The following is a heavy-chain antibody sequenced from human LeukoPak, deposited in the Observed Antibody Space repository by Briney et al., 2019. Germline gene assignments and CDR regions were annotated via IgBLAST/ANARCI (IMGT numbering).Heavy chain of an antibody. D-gene: IGHD5-24*01. J-gene: IGHJ4*02. Sequence: GGSLRLSCAASGFTVSNNYMYWVRQAPGKGLEWVSIIYSGGYTYYADSVKGRFTISRDNSKNTLYLQMNSLRAEDTAMYYCARQGSRDGSNFGDDYWGQGTLVTVPS. CDR3: ARQGSRDGSNFGDDY. CDR2: IYSGGYT. CDR1: GFTVSNNY. V-gene: IGHV3-53*01.